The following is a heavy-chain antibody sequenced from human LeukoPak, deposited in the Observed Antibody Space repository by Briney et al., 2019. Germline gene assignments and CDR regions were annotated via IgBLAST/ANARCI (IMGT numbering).Heavy chain of an antibody. V-gene: IGHV4-59*01. CDR2: IYYSGST. CDR1: GGSISSYY. D-gene: IGHD3-3*01. J-gene: IGHJ4*02. Sequence: PSETLSLTCTVSGGSISSYYWSWIRQPPGKGLEWIGYIYYSGSTNYNPSLKSRVTISVDTSKNQFSLKLSSVTAADTAVYYCARAGFLAHFDYWGRGTLVTVSS. CDR3: ARAGFLAHFDY.